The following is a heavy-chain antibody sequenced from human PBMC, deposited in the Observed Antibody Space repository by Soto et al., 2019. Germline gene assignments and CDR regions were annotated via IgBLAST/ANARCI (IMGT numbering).Heavy chain of an antibody. CDR1: GESCGGYI. CDR3: ARGLITGSHYSGGWYYFDS. J-gene: IGHJ4*02. Sequence: SEPMSLTCAVYGESCGGYIWTWIRQNPGKGLQWIGQINHSGSASYNPSLKSRVTISVHTSNSQFSLELSSVTAADTAVYYCARGLITGSHYSGGWYYFDSWGQGTLVTVSS. CDR2: INHSGSA. V-gene: IGHV4-34*01. D-gene: IGHD6-19*01.